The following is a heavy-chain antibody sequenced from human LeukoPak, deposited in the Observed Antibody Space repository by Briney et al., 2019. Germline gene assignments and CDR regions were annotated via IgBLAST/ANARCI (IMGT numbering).Heavy chain of an antibody. CDR1: GFTITSNY. D-gene: IGHD4-17*01. CDR3: ASKLTSGY. Sequence: GSLRLSCVVSGFTITSNYMSWVRQAPGKGLEWVSVIYSGGTTNYADSVKGRFTVYRDNSKNTLYLQMNSLRAEDTAVYYCASKLTSGYWGQGTPVTVSS. J-gene: IGHJ4*02. V-gene: IGHV3-66*01. CDR2: IYSGGTT.